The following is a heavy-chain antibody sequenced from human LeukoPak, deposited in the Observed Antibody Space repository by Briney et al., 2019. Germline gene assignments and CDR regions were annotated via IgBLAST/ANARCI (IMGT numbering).Heavy chain of an antibody. CDR2: ISGSGGST. Sequence: GGSLRLSCAASGFTFSSYAMSWVRQAPGKGLEWVSAISGSGGSTYYADSVKGRFTISRDNSKNTLYLQMNSLRAEDTAVYYCAKVGRYDILTGYYQRDAFDIWGQGTMVTVSS. D-gene: IGHD3-9*01. V-gene: IGHV3-23*01. J-gene: IGHJ3*02. CDR3: AKVGRYDILTGYYQRDAFDI. CDR1: GFTFSSYA.